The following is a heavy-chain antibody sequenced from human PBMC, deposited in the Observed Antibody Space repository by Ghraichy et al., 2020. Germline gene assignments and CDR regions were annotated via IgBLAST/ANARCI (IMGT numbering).Heavy chain of an antibody. Sequence: GGSLRLSCAASGLTFSSYAMHWVRQAPGKGLEWVAVISYDGSNKHYADSVKGRFTISRDNSKNTLYLQMNSLRVEDTAVYYCAREGFQGSGYGSSSSYYYYYMDVWGKGTTVTVSS. J-gene: IGHJ6*03. V-gene: IGHV3-30-3*01. CDR3: AREGFQGSGYGSSSSYYYYYMDV. CDR2: ISYDGSNK. D-gene: IGHD6-6*01. CDR1: GLTFSSYA.